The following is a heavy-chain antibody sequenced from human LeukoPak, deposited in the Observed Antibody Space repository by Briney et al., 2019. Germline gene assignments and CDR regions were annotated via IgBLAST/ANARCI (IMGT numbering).Heavy chain of an antibody. J-gene: IGHJ4*02. V-gene: IGHV3-21*01. CDR2: ISSSSSSYI. D-gene: IGHD3-10*01. CDR3: ARVPNYSWFGDW. CDR1: GFTFSSYS. Sequence: KTGGSLRLSCAASGFTFSSYSMNWVRQAPGKGLEWVSSISSSSSSYIYYADSVKGRFTISRDNAKNSLYLQMNSLRAEDTAVYYCARVPNYSWFGDWWGQGTLVTVSS.